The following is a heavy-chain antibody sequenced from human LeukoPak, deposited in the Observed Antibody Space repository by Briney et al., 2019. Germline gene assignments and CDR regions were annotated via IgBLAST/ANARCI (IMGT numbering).Heavy chain of an antibody. CDR3: ARDFDQGGADYYFAY. CDR2: ISGSGGST. CDR1: GFTFSSYA. Sequence: GGSLRLSCAASGFTFSSYAMSWVRQAPGKGLEWVSAISGSGGSTYYADSVKGRFTISRDNSKNTVFLQINSLRIEDTAVYYCARDFDQGGADYYFAYWGQGTLVTVSS. J-gene: IGHJ4*02. V-gene: IGHV3-23*01. D-gene: IGHD3-9*01.